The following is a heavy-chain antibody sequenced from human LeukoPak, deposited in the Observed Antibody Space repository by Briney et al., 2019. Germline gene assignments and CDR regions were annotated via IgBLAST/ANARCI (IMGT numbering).Heavy chain of an antibody. CDR3: ATEESGSGWYPFVVY. Sequence: ASVKVSCKVSGYTLTELSMHWVRQAPGKGLEWMGGFDPEDGETIYAQKFQGRVTMTEDTSTDTAYMELSSLRSEDTAVYYCATEESGSGWYPFVVYWGQGTLVTVSS. J-gene: IGHJ4*02. CDR1: GYTLTELS. D-gene: IGHD6-19*01. V-gene: IGHV1-24*01. CDR2: FDPEDGET.